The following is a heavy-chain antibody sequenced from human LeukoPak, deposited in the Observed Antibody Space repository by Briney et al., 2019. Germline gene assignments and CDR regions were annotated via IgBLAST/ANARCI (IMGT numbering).Heavy chain of an antibody. J-gene: IGHJ4*02. CDR2: INQDGSEK. CDR1: GFTFSSYS. V-gene: IGHV3-7*04. CDR3: ARGPNYYYGAGSYYNPSDY. Sequence: GGSLRLSCAASGFTFSSYSMNWVRQAPGKGLEWVANINQDGSEKYYVDSVKGRFTVSRDNAKNSLYLQMNSLRAEDTAVYFCARGPNYYYGAGSYYNPSDYWGQGTLVTVSS. D-gene: IGHD3-10*01.